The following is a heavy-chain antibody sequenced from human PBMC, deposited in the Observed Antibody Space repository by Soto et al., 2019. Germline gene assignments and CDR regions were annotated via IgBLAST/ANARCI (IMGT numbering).Heavy chain of an antibody. Sequence: PGGSLRLSCAASGFTFSPYWMSWVRQAPGKGLEWVANIKQDGSEKYYVDSVKGRFTISRDNAKSSLYLQMNTLRAEDTAVYYCARDDCGTTDCYRQAFDYWGQGTLVTVSS. J-gene: IGHJ4*02. CDR2: IKQDGSEK. V-gene: IGHV3-7*01. CDR1: GFTFSPYW. D-gene: IGHD2-2*01. CDR3: ARDDCGTTDCYRQAFDY.